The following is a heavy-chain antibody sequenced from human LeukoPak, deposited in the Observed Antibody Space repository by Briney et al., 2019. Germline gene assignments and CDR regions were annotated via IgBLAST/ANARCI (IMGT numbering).Heavy chain of an antibody. CDR1: GYTFSSHG. Sequence: ASVKVSCKASGYTFSSHGITWVRQAPGQGLEWMGWISANNGNTNYAQKLQGRVTVTTDTSTSIAYMELRSLRSDDTAVYYCAREGTAGRYYCDYWGQGTLVTVSS. CDR3: AREGTAGRYYCDY. J-gene: IGHJ4*02. V-gene: IGHV1-18*01. CDR2: ISANNGNT. D-gene: IGHD3-10*01.